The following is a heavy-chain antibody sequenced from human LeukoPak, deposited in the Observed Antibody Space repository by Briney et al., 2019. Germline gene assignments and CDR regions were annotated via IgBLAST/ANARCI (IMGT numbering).Heavy chain of an antibody. CDR3: AREYYYASGTYWNWFDP. V-gene: IGHV3-66*01. CDR2: IYSGGST. D-gene: IGHD3-10*01. Sequence: GGSLRLSCAASGFTVSSNYMSCVRQAPGKGLEWVSTIYSGGSTYYADSVRDRFTISRDNSKNTVYLQMNSLRAEDTAVYHCAREYYYASGTYWNWFDPWGQGTLVTVSS. CDR1: GFTVSSNY. J-gene: IGHJ5*02.